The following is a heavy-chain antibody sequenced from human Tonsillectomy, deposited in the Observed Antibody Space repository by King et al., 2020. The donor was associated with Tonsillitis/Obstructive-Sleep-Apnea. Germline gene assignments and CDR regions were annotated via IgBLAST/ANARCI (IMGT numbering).Heavy chain of an antibody. Sequence: QLVQSGGGLVQPGGSLRLSCAASGFTVSSNYMSWVRQAPGKGLEWVSVIYSGGSTYYADSVKGRFTISRDNSKNTLYLQMNSLRAEDTAVYYCASGAVAGHDAFDIWGQGTMVTVSS. V-gene: IGHV3-66*01. D-gene: IGHD6-19*01. CDR3: ASGAVAGHDAFDI. J-gene: IGHJ3*02. CDR1: GFTVSSNY. CDR2: IYSGGST.